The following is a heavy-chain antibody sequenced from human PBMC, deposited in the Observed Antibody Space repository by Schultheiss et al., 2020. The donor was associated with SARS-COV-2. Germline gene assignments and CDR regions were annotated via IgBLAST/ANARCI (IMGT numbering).Heavy chain of an antibody. CDR3: ARAPDYGDYVVQGVDV. CDR1: GGSISSYY. V-gene: IGHV4-34*01. D-gene: IGHD4-17*01. CDR2: INHSGST. J-gene: IGHJ6*02. Sequence: SETLSLTCTVSGGSISSYYWSWIRQPPGKGLEWIGEINHSGSTNYNPSLKSRVTISVDTSKNQFSLKLSSVTAADTAVYYCARAPDYGDYVVQGVDVWGQGATVTVSS.